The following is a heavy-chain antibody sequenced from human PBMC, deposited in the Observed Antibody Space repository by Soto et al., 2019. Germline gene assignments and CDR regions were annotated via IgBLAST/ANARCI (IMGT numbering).Heavy chain of an antibody. D-gene: IGHD3-10*01. CDR1: GFTISSYG. CDR2: IWYDGSNK. CDR3: ARDRSGGSGSPYYFDY. V-gene: IGHV3-33*01. Sequence: PGGSLRLSWAASGFTISSYGMHWVRQAPGKGLEWVAVIWYDGSNKYYADSVKGRFTISRDNSKNTLYLQMNSLRAEDTAVYYCARDRSGGSGSPYYFDYWGQGTLVTVSS. J-gene: IGHJ4*02.